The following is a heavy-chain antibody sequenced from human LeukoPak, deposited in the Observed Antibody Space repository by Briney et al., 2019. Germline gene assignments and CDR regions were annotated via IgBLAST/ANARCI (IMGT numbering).Heavy chain of an antibody. CDR1: GFTVSSDY. V-gene: IGHV3-66*02. CDR3: ARGRRGYYYDSSVVMGFDY. D-gene: IGHD3-22*01. J-gene: IGHJ4*02. Sequence: GGSLRLSCAASGFTVSSDYMSWVRQAPGKGLEWVSVIYSGGSTYYADSVKGRFTISRDNSKNTLYLQMNSLRAEDTAVYYCARGRRGYYYDSSVVMGFDYWGQGTLDSVSS. CDR2: IYSGGST.